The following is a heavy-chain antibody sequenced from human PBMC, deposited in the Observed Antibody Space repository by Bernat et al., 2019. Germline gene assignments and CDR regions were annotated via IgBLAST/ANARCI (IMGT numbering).Heavy chain of an antibody. CDR3: AVIGEYSSSWYGPPPNWFDP. D-gene: IGHD6-13*01. Sequence: QVQLVESGGGVVQPGRSLRLSCAASGFTFSSYAMHWVRQAPGKGLEWVAVISYDGSNKYYADSVKGRFTISRDNSKNTLYLQMNSLRAEDTAVYYCAVIGEYSSSWYGPPPNWFDPWGQGTLVTVSS. V-gene: IGHV3-30-3*01. CDR2: ISYDGSNK. CDR1: GFTFSSYA. J-gene: IGHJ5*02.